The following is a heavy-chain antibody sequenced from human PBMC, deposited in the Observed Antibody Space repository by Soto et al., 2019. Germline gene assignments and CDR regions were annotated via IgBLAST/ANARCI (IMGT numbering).Heavy chain of an antibody. D-gene: IGHD3-10*01. Sequence: SETLSLTCTVSGGSISSSSYYWGWIRQPPGKGLEWIGSIYYSGSTYYNPSLKSRVTISVDTSKNQFSLKLSSVTAADTAVYYCARLVGSGSYLQSVWGKGTTVTVSS. CDR3: ARLVGSGSYLQSV. J-gene: IGHJ6*04. CDR1: GGSISSSSYY. CDR2: IYYSGST. V-gene: IGHV4-39*01.